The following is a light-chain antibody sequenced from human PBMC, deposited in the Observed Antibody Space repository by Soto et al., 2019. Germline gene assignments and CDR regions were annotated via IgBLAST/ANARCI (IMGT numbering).Light chain of an antibody. Sequence: MNKSPAALSATERERVTITCRASQSRSNLLSWYQQKTGKSPKLLIYGASSLESGVPSRFSGSGSGTEFTLTISSLQPDDFAPYYCQVYNFYSRPFGQ. CDR2: GAS. V-gene: IGKV1-5*01. CDR1: QSRSNL. CDR3: QVYNFYSRP. J-gene: IGKJ1*01.